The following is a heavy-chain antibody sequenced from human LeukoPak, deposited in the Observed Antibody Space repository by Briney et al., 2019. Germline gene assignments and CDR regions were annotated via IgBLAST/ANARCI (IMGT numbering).Heavy chain of an antibody. D-gene: IGHD3-22*01. CDR1: GSSISSGGYY. J-gene: IGHJ4*02. CDR3: ARLWYDSSGYPSSGFDY. Sequence: PSQTLSLTCTVSGSSISSGGYYWSWIRQHPGKGLEWIGYIYYSGSTYYNPSLKSRVTISVDTSKNQFSLKLSSVTAADTAVYYCARLWYDSSGYPSSGFDYWGQGTLVTVSS. CDR2: IYYSGST. V-gene: IGHV4-31*03.